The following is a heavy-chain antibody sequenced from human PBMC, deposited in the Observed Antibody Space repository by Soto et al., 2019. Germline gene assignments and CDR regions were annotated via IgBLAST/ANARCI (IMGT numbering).Heavy chain of an antibody. CDR2: IYYSGIS. J-gene: IGHJ4*02. CDR1: GASISSGGYY. CDR3: ASTEWIQLWFDY. Sequence: QVQLLESGPGLVKPSQTLSLICNVSGASISSGGYYWSWIRQRPGGGLEWLGFIYYSGISHYNPSLKSRATISVDTSKNQFSLKLISVTAADTAVHYCASTEWIQLWFDYWGQGALVTVS. V-gene: IGHV4-31*03. D-gene: IGHD5-18*01.